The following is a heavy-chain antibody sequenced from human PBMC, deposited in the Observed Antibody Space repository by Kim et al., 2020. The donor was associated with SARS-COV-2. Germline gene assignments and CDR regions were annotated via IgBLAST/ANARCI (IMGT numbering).Heavy chain of an antibody. V-gene: IGHV3-49*03. CDR1: GFTFGDYG. Sequence: GGSLRLSCRGSGFTFGDYGLSWFRQSLGKGLEWVGFIKSTRYGGTIQYAASVKGRFNISRDDSNNVAYLQMDSVKTEDTAVYFCSRAERVEVRRGGPAFGYWGQGTLLTVSS. CDR2: IKSTRYGGTI. D-gene: IGHD6-25*01. J-gene: IGHJ4*02. CDR3: SRAERVEVRRGGPAFGY.